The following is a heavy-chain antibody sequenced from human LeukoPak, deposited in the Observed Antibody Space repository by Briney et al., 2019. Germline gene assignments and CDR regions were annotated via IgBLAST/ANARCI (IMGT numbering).Heavy chain of an antibody. V-gene: IGHV3-30-3*01. Sequence: GGSLRLSCAASGFTFSSYHMHWVRQAPGKGLEWVGVISYDGSNKYYADSVKGRFTISRDNSKNTLYLQVNSLRAEDTAVYYCARDGGGYYASGTHYYFDCWGQGTLVTVSS. D-gene: IGHD3-10*01. CDR3: ARDGGGYYASGTHYYFDC. CDR2: ISYDGSNK. CDR1: GFTFSSYH. J-gene: IGHJ4*02.